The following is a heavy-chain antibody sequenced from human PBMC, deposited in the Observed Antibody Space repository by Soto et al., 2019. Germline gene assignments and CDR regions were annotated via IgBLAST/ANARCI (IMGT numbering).Heavy chain of an antibody. CDR2: ISGSGGST. J-gene: IGHJ4*02. Sequence: PGGSLRLSCAASGFTFSSYAMSWVRQAPGKELEWVSAISGSGGSTYYADSVKGRFTISRDNSKNTLYLQMNSLRAEDTAVYYCAKDLESYYDSSGCFDYWGQGTLVTVSS. CDR3: AKDLESYYDSSGCFDY. CDR1: GFTFSSYA. V-gene: IGHV3-23*01. D-gene: IGHD3-22*01.